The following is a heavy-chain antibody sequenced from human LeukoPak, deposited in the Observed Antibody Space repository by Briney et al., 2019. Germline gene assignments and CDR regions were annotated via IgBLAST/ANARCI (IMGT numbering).Heavy chain of an antibody. CDR2: ISSSSSYI. J-gene: IGHJ4*02. Sequence: GGSLRLSCAASGFTFSSYSMNWVRQAPGKGLEWVSSISSSSSYIYYADSVKGRFTISRDNAKNSLYLQMNSLRAEDTAVYYCARVNLGFSGWYFDYWGQGTLVTVSS. CDR3: ARVNLGFSGWYFDY. V-gene: IGHV3-21*01. D-gene: IGHD6-19*01. CDR1: GFTFSSYS.